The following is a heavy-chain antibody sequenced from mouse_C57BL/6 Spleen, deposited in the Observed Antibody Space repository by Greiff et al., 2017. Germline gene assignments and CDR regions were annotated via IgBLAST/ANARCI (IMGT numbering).Heavy chain of an antibody. D-gene: IGHD2-4*01. J-gene: IGHJ2*01. V-gene: IGHV1-15*01. CDR2: IDPETGGT. CDR3: TRGLPYYFDY. Sequence: QVQLQQSGAELVRPGASVTLSCKASGYTFTDYEMHWVKQTPVHGLEWIGAIDPETGGTAYNQKFTGKAILTADKSSSTAYMELRSLTSEDSAVYYCTRGLPYYFDYWGQGTTLTVSS. CDR1: GYTFTDYE.